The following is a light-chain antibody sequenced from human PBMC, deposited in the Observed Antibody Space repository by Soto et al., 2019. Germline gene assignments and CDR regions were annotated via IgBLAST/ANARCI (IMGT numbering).Light chain of an antibody. CDR2: EVT. Sequence: QSALTQPPSASGSPGQSVTISCAGTYSDIGDYKYVSWYQQHPGKVPKLIIFEVTERPSGVPDRFSGSKSGYTASLTVSDLQPADEAVYYCSSHSGTNSNVIFGGGTKLTVL. CDR1: YSDIGDYKY. J-gene: IGLJ2*01. V-gene: IGLV2-8*01. CDR3: SSHSGTNSNVI.